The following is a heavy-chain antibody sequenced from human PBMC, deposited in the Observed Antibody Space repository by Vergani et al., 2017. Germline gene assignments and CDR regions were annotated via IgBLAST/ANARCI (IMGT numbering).Heavy chain of an antibody. J-gene: IGHJ2*01. CDR3: ARGGNYYDRSGYRATLYWYFDL. CDR2: INSDGSST. D-gene: IGHD3-22*01. Sequence: EVQLVESGGGLVQPGGSLRLSCAASGFTFSSYWMHWVRQAPGKGLVWVSRINSDGSSTTYADSVKGRFTISRDNAKNTLYLQMNSLRAEDTAVYYCARGGNYYDRSGYRATLYWYFDLWGRGTLVTVSS. CDR1: GFTFSSYW. V-gene: IGHV3-74*01.